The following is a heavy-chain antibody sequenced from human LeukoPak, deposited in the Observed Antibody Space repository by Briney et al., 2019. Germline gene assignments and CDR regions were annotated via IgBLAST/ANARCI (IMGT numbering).Heavy chain of an antibody. V-gene: IGHV3-23*01. CDR1: GFTFSSFT. CDR3: AKCRPDYYYYGMDV. Sequence: GGSLRLSCAASGFTFSSFTMTWVRQAPGKGLEWVSAISGSGGSTYYADSVKGRFTISRDNSKNTLYLQMNSLRAEDTAVYYCAKCRPDYYYYGMDVWGQGTTVTVSS. J-gene: IGHJ6*02. CDR2: ISGSGGST. D-gene: IGHD5/OR15-5a*01.